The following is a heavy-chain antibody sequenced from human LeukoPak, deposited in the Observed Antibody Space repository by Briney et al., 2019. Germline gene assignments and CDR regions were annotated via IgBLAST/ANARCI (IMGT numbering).Heavy chain of an antibody. J-gene: IGHJ4*02. D-gene: IGHD1-26*01. CDR3: AKANKWELLRGYFGY. CDR2: ISGSGGST. CDR1: GFTFSSYA. Sequence: PGGSLRLSYAASGFTFSSYAMSWVRQAPGKGLEWVSAISGSGGSTYYADSVKGRFTTSRDNSKNTLYLQMSSLRAEDTAVYYCAKANKWELLRGYFGYWGQGTLVTVSS. V-gene: IGHV3-23*01.